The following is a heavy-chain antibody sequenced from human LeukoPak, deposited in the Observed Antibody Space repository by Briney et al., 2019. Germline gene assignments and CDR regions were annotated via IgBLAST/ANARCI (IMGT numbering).Heavy chain of an antibody. J-gene: IGHJ3*02. D-gene: IGHD5-18*01. CDR3: ARRGGGYSYGSIGAFDI. CDR1: GYTFTSYY. V-gene: IGHV1-46*01. Sequence: ASVKVSCKASGYTFTSYYMHWLRQAPGQGLEWMGIINPSGGSTSYAQKFQGRVTMTRDTSTSTVYMELSSLRSEDTAVYYCARRGGGYSYGSIGAFDIWGQGTMVTVSS. CDR2: INPSGGST.